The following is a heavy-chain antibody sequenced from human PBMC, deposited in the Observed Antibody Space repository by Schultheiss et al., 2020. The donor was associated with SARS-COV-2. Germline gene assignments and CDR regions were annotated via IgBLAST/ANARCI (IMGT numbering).Heavy chain of an antibody. CDR3: ARPQNGYYYGMDV. J-gene: IGHJ6*02. Sequence: GESLKISCAASGFTFSSYGMHWVRQAPGKGLEWVAVISYDGSNKYYADSVKGRFTISRDNSKNTLYLQMNSLRAEDTAVYYCARPQNGYYYGMDVWGQGTTVTVSS. CDR2: ISYDGSNK. CDR1: GFTFSSYG. V-gene: IGHV3-30*19. D-gene: IGHD1-1*01.